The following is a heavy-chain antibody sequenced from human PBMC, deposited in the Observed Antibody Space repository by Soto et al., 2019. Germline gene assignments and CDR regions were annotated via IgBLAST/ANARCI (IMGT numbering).Heavy chain of an antibody. CDR2: ISWNSGSI. D-gene: IGHD4-17*01. J-gene: IGHJ4*02. Sequence: EVQLVESGGGLVQPGRSLRLSCAASGFTFDDYAMHWVRQAPGKGLEWVSGISWNSGSIGYADSVKGRFTISRDNAKNSLYLQMNSLRAEDTALYYCAKADRDGGDYGDYAVDYWGQGTLVTVSS. V-gene: IGHV3-9*01. CDR1: GFTFDDYA. CDR3: AKADRDGGDYGDYAVDY.